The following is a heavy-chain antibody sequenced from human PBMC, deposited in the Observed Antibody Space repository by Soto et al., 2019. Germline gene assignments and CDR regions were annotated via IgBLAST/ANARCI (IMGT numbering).Heavy chain of an antibody. V-gene: IGHV3-7*01. D-gene: IGHD3-3*01. CDR3: AREGKPVTIFGVVMDYYYYGMDV. CDR2: IKEDGSEK. Sequence: GGSLRLSCIASGFTFSQSWMSWVRQAPGKGLEWVANIKEDGSEKFHVDSVKGRFTISRDNARNSLYLQMNSLRDEDTAVYYCAREGKPVTIFGVVMDYYYYGMDVWGQGTTVTVSS. J-gene: IGHJ6*02. CDR1: GFTFSQSW.